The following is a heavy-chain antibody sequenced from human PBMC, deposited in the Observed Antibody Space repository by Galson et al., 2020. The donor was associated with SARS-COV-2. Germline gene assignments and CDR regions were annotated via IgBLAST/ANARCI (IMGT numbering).Heavy chain of an antibody. V-gene: IGHV3-48*01. CDR2: ISGGGSTK. CDR1: NFTFSNYN. CDR3: VRDRQLAY. J-gene: IGHJ4*02. Sequence: GGSLRLSCTASNFTFSNYNLNWVRQAPGKGLEWVSYISGGGSTKYYADSVKGRFTISRDNAENSLYLQLTGLRAEDTAVYYCVRDRQLAYWGQGTLVTVSS. D-gene: IGHD3-10*01.